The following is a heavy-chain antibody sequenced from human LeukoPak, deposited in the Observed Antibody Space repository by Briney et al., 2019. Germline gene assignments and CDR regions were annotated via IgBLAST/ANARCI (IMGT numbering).Heavy chain of an antibody. CDR1: GFTFSSYA. CDR2: ISYDGSNK. J-gene: IGHJ5*02. V-gene: IGHV3-30-3*01. CDR3: AREHRDGMVTGSWFDP. Sequence: PGGSLRLSCAASGFTFSSYAMHWVRQAPGKGLEWVAVISYDGSNKYYADSVKGRFTISRDNSKNTLYLQMNSLRAEDTAVYYCAREHRDGMVTGSWFDPWGQGTLVTVSS. D-gene: IGHD2-21*02.